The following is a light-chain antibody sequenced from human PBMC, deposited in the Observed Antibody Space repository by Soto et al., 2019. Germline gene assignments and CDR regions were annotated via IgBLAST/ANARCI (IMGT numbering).Light chain of an antibody. J-gene: IGKJ2*01. CDR1: HSIDTW. V-gene: IGKV1-5*01. CDR3: HQYKSYTPYN. Sequence: DIQMTHSPSALSASLLYRVTITCHSSHSIDTWLAWYQQRPGKAPNPLIYDASSLASGVPSRFSGGGSGTEITLTISNLQPDDFGTYYCHQYKSYTPYNIGQGTKVDIK. CDR2: DAS.